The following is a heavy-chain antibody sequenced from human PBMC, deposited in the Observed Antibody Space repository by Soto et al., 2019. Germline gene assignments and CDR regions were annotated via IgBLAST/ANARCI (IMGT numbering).Heavy chain of an antibody. V-gene: IGHV4-31*03. CDR2: IYYSGRT. J-gene: IGHJ4*02. CDR1: GVSISSGGYY. D-gene: IGHD5-12*01. CDR3: ASVIGCGSEYDFDF. Sequence: SETLSLTCTVSGVSISSGGYYWSWIRQHPGKGMEWIGNIYYSGRTYYIPSLKSRVILSVDTSKNHFSLTRRSVTAADSAMYYGASVIGCGSEYDFDFWGEGGLGTVAS.